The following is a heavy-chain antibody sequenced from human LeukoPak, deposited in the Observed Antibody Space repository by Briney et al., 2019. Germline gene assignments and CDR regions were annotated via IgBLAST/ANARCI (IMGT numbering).Heavy chain of an antibody. D-gene: IGHD1-14*01. CDR1: GFTFSSYA. CDR3: AKDEPWDY. V-gene: IGHV3-30*18. CDR2: ISYDGSNK. Sequence: PGGSLRLSCAASGFTFSSYAMSWVRQAPGKGLEWVAVISYDGSNKYYADSVKGRFTISRDNSKNTLYLQMNSLRAEDTAVYYCAKDEPWDYWGQGTLVTVSS. J-gene: IGHJ4*02.